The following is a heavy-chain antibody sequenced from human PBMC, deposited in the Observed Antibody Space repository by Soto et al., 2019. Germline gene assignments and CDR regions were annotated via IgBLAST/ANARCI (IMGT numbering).Heavy chain of an antibody. CDR1: GGSISSLC. CDR2: IYYSGST. CDR3: ARHKGSSSWYPFDY. V-gene: IGHV4-59*01. D-gene: IGHD6-13*01. J-gene: IGHJ4*02. Sequence: PLEIPSLTSHVSGGSISSLCWGLITQAPEKGLEWIGYIYYSGSTNYNPPLKSRVTISVDTSKNQFSLKLNSVTAADTAVYYCARHKGSSSWYPFDYWGQGTLVTVSS.